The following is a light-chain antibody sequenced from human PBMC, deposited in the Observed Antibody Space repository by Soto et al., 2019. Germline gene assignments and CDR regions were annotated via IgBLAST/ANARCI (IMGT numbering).Light chain of an antibody. V-gene: IGKV1-27*01. CDR2: AAS. CDR1: RDISSS. CDR3: QKYNSAPNT. J-gene: IGKJ2*01. Sequence: DVQMTQSPSSLSASVGDRVTITCRASRDISSSLAWYQQKPGKVPKLLIYAASTLHAGVQSRFSRGGSGTFFTLTINSLQPEDVATYYWQKYNSAPNTFGRGTRLEIK.